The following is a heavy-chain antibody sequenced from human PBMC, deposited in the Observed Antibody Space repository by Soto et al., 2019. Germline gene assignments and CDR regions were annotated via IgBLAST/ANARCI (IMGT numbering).Heavy chain of an antibody. D-gene: IGHD3-22*01. J-gene: IGHJ4*02. Sequence: ASVKVSCKASGYTFTSYGISWVRQAPGQGLEWMGWISAYNGNTNYAQKLQGRVTMTTDTSTSTAYMELRSLRSDDTAVYYCARLRPYYYDSSGPPYYFDYWGQGTLVTV. CDR1: GYTFTSYG. CDR3: ARLRPYYYDSSGPPYYFDY. CDR2: ISAYNGNT. V-gene: IGHV1-18*04.